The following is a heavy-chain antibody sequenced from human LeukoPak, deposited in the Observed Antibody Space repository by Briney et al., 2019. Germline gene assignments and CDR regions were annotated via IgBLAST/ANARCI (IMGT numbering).Heavy chain of an antibody. CDR3: AKGRRDGHNFDFDY. J-gene: IGHJ4*02. Sequence: GGSLRLSCAASGFTFSSYGMHWVRQAPGKGLEWVAFIRSDGSNKSYADSVKGRVTISRDSSKNTLYLQMNSLRAEDTAAYYCAKGRRDGHNFDFDYWGQGTLVTVSS. CDR1: GFTFSSYG. CDR2: IRSDGSNK. V-gene: IGHV3-30*02. D-gene: IGHD5-24*01.